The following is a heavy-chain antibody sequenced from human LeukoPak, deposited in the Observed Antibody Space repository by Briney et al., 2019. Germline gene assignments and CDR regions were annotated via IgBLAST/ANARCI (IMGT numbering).Heavy chain of an antibody. Sequence: GGSLRLSCAASGFTFSSYSMNWVRQAPGKGLEWVSAISGSGGSTYYADSVKGRFTISRDNSKNTLYLQMNSLRAEDTAVYYCAKGYSSSWYFYWFDPWGQGTLVTVSS. CDR3: AKGYSSSWYFYWFDP. J-gene: IGHJ5*02. D-gene: IGHD6-13*01. V-gene: IGHV3-23*01. CDR1: GFTFSSYS. CDR2: ISGSGGST.